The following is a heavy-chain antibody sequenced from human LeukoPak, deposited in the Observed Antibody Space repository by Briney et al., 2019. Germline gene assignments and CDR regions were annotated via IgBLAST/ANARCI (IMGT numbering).Heavy chain of an antibody. CDR2: ISSSSSTI. CDR3: ARDRGLLWFGVDAFDI. CDR1: GFTFSSYS. D-gene: IGHD3-10*01. V-gene: IGHV3-48*04. J-gene: IGHJ3*02. Sequence: GGSLRLSCAASGFTFSSYSMNWVRQAPGKGLEWVSYISSSSSTIYYADSVKGRFTISRDNAKNSLYLQMNSLRAEDTAVYYCARDRGLLWFGVDAFDIWGQGTMVTVSS.